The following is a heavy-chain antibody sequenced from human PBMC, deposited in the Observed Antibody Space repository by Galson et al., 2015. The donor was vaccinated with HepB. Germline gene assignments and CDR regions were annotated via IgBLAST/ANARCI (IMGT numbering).Heavy chain of an antibody. CDR2: FSGSGDKT. CDR3: AKEERFHHWYFDV. D-gene: IGHD3-10*01. V-gene: IGHV3-23*01. Sequence: SLRLSCAASGFTLTSNAMSWVRQAPGKGLEWVSGFSGSGDKTFYADSVKGRFTISRDNSKNTLYLHMNSVRAEDTAIYYCAKEERFHHWYFDVWGRGTLVTVSS. J-gene: IGHJ2*01. CDR1: GFTLTSNA.